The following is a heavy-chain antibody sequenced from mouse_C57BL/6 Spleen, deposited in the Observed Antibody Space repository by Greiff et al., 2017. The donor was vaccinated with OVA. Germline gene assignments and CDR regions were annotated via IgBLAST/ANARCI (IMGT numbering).Heavy chain of an antibody. J-gene: IGHJ2*01. CDR1: GFTFSSYG. CDR2: ISSGGSYT. D-gene: IGHD1-1*01. CDR3: ARHFITTVVAYFDY. Sequence: EVQGVESGGDLVKPGGSLKLSCAASGFTFSSYGLSWVRQTPDKRLEWVATISSGGSYTYYPDSVKGRFTISRDNAKNTLYLQMSSLKSEDTAMYYCARHFITTVVAYFDYWGQGTTLTVSS. V-gene: IGHV5-6*01.